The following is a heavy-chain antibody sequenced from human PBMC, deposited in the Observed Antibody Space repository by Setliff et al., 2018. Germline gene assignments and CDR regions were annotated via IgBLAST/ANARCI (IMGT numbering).Heavy chain of an antibody. CDR2: ISNSGDII. CDR3: ARRNYRTALDY. CDR1: GFTFSDYY. D-gene: IGHD3-16*02. J-gene: IGHJ4*02. Sequence: GVLRLSCAASGFTFSDYYMGWIRQAPGKGLEWVSYISNSGDIIYYADSMKGRFTISRDNAKNSLYLQMNSLSAEDTAVYFCARRNYRTALDYWGQGTLVTVSS. V-gene: IGHV3-11*01.